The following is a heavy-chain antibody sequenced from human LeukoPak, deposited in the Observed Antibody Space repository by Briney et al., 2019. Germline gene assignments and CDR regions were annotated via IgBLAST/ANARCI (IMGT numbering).Heavy chain of an antibody. Sequence: PSGTLSLTCTVSGGSISNYFWTWIRQPPGKRLEWIGYISYSGSTDYNSSLKSRVTMSVDTSKNQFSLKLRSVTAADTAVYYCARVPAYWGQGILVTVSS. CDR1: GGSISNYF. J-gene: IGHJ4*02. CDR3: ARVPAY. V-gene: IGHV4-59*01. CDR2: ISYSGST.